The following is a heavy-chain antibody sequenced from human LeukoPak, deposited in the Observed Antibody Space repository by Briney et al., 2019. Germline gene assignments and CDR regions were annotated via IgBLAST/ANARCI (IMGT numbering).Heavy chain of an antibody. Sequence: PGGSLRLSCAASGFTFSSYAMSWVRQAPGKGLEWVSAISGSGGSTYYADSVKGWFTISRDNSKNTLYLQMNSLRAEDTAVYYCANRGRTLAAAGRGTYDPWGQGTLVTVSS. CDR2: ISGSGGST. D-gene: IGHD6-13*01. CDR1: GFTFSSYA. J-gene: IGHJ5*02. CDR3: ANRGRTLAAAGRGTYDP. V-gene: IGHV3-23*01.